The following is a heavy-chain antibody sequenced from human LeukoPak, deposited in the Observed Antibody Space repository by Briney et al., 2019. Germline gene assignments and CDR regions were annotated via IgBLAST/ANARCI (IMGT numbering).Heavy chain of an antibody. D-gene: IGHD5-12*01. J-gene: IGHJ5*02. CDR1: GYTFTSYD. CDR3: ARGVEYSSYLHH. Sequence: ASVKVSCKASGYTFTSYDINWVRQATGQGLEWMGWMNPNSGNTGYAQKFQGRVTMTRNTSISTAYMELSSLRSEDTAVYYCARGVEYSSYLHHWGQGTLVTVSS. CDR2: MNPNSGNT. V-gene: IGHV1-8*01.